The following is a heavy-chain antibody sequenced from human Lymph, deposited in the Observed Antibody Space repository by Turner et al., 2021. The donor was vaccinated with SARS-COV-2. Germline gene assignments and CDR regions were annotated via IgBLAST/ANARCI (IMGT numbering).Heavy chain of an antibody. CDR3: AKNEMAMIVVVITLFDY. V-gene: IGHV3-23*01. CDR2: ISGSGSST. D-gene: IGHD3-22*01. CDR1: GFTFSSYA. Sequence: EVKLLGSGGGLVQPGGSLRLSCAASGFTFSSYAKSWVRQAPGKGLEWVSAISGSGSSTYYADSVKGRFTISRDKSKNTLYMQMNSLRAEDTAVYYCAKNEMAMIVVVITLFDYWGQGTLVTVSS. J-gene: IGHJ4*02.